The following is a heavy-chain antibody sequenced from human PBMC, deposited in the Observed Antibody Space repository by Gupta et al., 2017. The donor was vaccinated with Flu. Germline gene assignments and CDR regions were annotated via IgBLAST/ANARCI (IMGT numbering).Heavy chain of an antibody. D-gene: IGHD1-1*01. CDR3: AKDHNRGGGTSDC. V-gene: IGHV3-23*01. J-gene: IGHJ4*02. Sequence: VRQAPGKGLEWVSTITGSGATSYYAVSVKSRFTISRDNSKNTLYLQMESLSIEDTAVYYCAKDHNRGGGTSDCWGQGTLVTVSS. CDR2: ITGSGATS.